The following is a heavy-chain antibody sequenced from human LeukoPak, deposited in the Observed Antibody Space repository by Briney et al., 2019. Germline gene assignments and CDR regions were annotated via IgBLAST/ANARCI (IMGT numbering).Heavy chain of an antibody. J-gene: IGHJ3*02. CDR2: IYSGGST. D-gene: IGHD3-9*01. CDR3: AREPPTIFNAFDI. V-gene: IGHV3-66*01. Sequence: GGSLRLSCAASGFTVSSNYMSWVRQAPGKGLEWVSVIYSGGSTYYADSVKGRFTISRDNSKNTLYLQMNSLRAEDTAVYYCAREPPTIFNAFDIWGQGTMVTVSS. CDR1: GFTVSSNY.